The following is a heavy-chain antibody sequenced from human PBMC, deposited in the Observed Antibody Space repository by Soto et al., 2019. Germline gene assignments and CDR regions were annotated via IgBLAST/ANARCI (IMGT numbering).Heavy chain of an antibody. Sequence: QVQLVESGGGVVQPGRSLRLSCAASGFTFSSYAMHWVRQAPGKGLEWVAVISYDGSNKYYADSVKGRFTISRDNSKNTLYLQMNSLRAEDTAVYYCLPMVRGVTTADYWGQRTLVTVSS. CDR3: LPMVRGVTTADY. J-gene: IGHJ4*02. D-gene: IGHD3-10*01. CDR2: ISYDGSNK. V-gene: IGHV3-30-3*01. CDR1: GFTFSSYA.